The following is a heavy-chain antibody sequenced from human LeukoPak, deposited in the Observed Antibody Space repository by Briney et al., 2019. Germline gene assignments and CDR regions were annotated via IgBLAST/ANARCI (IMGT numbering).Heavy chain of an antibody. Sequence: PSETLSLTCTFSGGSISSGDYYWSWIRQPPGKGLGGIGYIYYSGSTYYNPSLKSRVTISVDTSKNQFSLKLSSVTAADTAVYYCARDFGDYYGSGANWGQGTLVTVSS. CDR1: GGSISSGDYY. J-gene: IGHJ4*02. CDR2: IYYSGST. V-gene: IGHV4-30-4*08. D-gene: IGHD3-10*01. CDR3: ARDFGDYYGSGAN.